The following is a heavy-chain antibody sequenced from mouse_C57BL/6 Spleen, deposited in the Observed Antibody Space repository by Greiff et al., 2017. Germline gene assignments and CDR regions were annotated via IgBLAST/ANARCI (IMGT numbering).Heavy chain of an antibody. CDR2: ISSGSSTI. CDR3: ARQDYGSSYWYFDV. CDR1: GFTFSDYG. V-gene: IGHV5-17*01. J-gene: IGHJ1*03. Sequence: EVKLMESGGGLVKPGGSLKLSCAASGFTFSDYGMHWVRQAPEKGLEWVAYISSGSSTIYYADTVKGRFTISRDNAKNTLFLQMTSLRSEGTAMYYCARQDYGSSYWYFDVWGTGTTVTVSS. D-gene: IGHD1-1*01.